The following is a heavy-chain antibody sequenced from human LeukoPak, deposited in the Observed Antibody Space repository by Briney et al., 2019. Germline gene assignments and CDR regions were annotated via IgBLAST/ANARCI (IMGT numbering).Heavy chain of an antibody. Sequence: PSETLSLTCTVSGDSINRRSYYWAWIRQPPGKGLEWIGSISFGGDTDHNPSLRSRVTITEDMSKNHFSLRLTSVTAAGTAVYYCARHANGVFDYWGQGTLVTVSS. D-gene: IGHD2-8*01. J-gene: IGHJ4*02. CDR3: ARHANGVFDY. V-gene: IGHV4-39*01. CDR2: ISFGGDT. CDR1: GDSINRRSYY.